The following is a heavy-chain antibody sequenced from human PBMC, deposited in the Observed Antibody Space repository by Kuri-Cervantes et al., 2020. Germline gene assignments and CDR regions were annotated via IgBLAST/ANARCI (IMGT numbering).Heavy chain of an antibody. CDR2: IWYDGSNK. V-gene: IGHV3-33*01. D-gene: IGHD1-26*01. J-gene: IGHJ4*02. Sequence: GGSLRLSCAASGFTFSSYGMHWVRQAPGKGLAWVAVIWYDGSNKYYADSVKGRFTISRDNSKNTLYLQMNSLRAEDTAVYYCARDDISGSSLGSYYFDYWGQGTLVTVSS. CDR1: GFTFSSYG. CDR3: ARDDISGSSLGSYYFDY.